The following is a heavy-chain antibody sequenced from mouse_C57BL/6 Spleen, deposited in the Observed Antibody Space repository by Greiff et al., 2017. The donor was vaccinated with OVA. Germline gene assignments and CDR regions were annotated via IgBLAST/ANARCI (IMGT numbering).Heavy chain of an antibody. V-gene: IGHV14-1*01. Sequence: VQLQQSGAELVRPGASVKLSCTASGFNIKDYYMHWVKQRPEQGLEWIGRIDPEDGDTEYAPKFQGKATMTADKSSNTAYLQLSSLTSEDTAVYYCTTGPTVYFDYWGQGTTLTVSS. CDR1: GFNIKDYY. CDR3: TTGPTVYFDY. J-gene: IGHJ2*01. D-gene: IGHD1-1*01. CDR2: IDPEDGDT.